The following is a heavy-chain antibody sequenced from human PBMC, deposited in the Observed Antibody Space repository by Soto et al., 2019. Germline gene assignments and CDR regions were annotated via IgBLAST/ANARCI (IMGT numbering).Heavy chain of an antibody. CDR2: INPSGGST. CDR3: ARDLESTYCSSTSCHHWLRLLLDY. J-gene: IGHJ4*02. D-gene: IGHD2-2*01. V-gene: IGHV1-46*01. CDR1: GYTFTSYY. Sequence: ASVKVSCKASGYTFTSYYMHWVRQAPGQGLEWMGIINPSGGSTSYAQKLQGRVTMTTDTSTSTAYMELRSLRSDDTAVYYCARDLESTYCSSTSCHHWLRLLLDYSGQGTLVTVSS.